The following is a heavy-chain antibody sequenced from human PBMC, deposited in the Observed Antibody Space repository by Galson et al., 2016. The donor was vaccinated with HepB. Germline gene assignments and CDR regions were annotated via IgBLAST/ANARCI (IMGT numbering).Heavy chain of an antibody. J-gene: IGHJ4*02. V-gene: IGHV3-30*09. D-gene: IGHD3-3*01. CDR1: GFTFSNYE. Sequence: SLRLSCAASGFTFSNYEMHWVRQAPGKGLEWVAVVSYDGRNKYYADSVKGRFGISRDNTKNTLYLQMNSLRAGATAVYYCASDRGDSRITIFGVANYYFDCWGQGTLVTVSS. CDR3: ASDRGDSRITIFGVANYYFDC. CDR2: VSYDGRNK.